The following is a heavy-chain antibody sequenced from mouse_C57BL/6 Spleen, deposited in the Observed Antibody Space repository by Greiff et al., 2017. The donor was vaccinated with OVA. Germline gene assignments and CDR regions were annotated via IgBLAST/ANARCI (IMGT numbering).Heavy chain of an antibody. CDR1: GFNIKDDY. CDR2: IDPENGDT. Sequence: EVKVVESGAELVRPGASVKLSCTASGFNIKDDYMHWVKQRPEQGLEWIGWIDPENGDTEYASKFQGKATITADTSSNTAYLQLSSLTSEDTAVYYCTAYAHFDYWGQGTTLTVSS. D-gene: IGHD6-5*01. J-gene: IGHJ2*01. CDR3: TAYAHFDY. V-gene: IGHV14-4*01.